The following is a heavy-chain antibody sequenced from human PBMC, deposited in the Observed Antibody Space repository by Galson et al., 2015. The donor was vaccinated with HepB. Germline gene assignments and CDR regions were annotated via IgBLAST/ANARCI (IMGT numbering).Heavy chain of an antibody. CDR1: GGTFSSYA. D-gene: IGHD4-17*01. Sequence: SVKVSCKASGGTFSSYAISWVRQAPGQGLEWMGGIIPIFGTANYAQKFQGRVTITADESTSTAYMELSSLRSEDTAVYYCARPYGDYVPPKDWYFDLWGRGTLVTVSS. J-gene: IGHJ2*01. CDR3: ARPYGDYVPPKDWYFDL. V-gene: IGHV1-69*13. CDR2: IIPIFGTA.